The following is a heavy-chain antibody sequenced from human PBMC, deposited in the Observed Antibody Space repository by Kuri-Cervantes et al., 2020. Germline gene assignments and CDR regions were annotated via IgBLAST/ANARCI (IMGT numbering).Heavy chain of an antibody. D-gene: IGHD3-22*01. V-gene: IGHV3-21*01. CDR3: ARGGDYDSSGYSSGYYYYMDV. CDR1: GVTFSSYS. J-gene: IGHJ6*03. Sequence: GESLKISCAASGVTFSSYSMNWVRQAPGKGLEWVSSISSSSSYIYYADSVKGRFTISRDNAKNSLYLQMNSLRAEDTAVYYCARGGDYDSSGYSSGYYYYMDVWGKGTTVTVSS. CDR2: ISSSSSYI.